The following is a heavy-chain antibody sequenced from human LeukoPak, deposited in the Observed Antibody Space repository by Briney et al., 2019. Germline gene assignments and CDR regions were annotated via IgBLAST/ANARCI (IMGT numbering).Heavy chain of an antibody. V-gene: IGHV1-2*02. CDR3: AREGEMATLRNFDY. CDR1: GYTFTGYY. Sequence: AAVKVSCKASGYTFTGYYMHWVRQAPGQGLEWMGWINPNSGGTNYAQKFQGRVTTTSDTSISTAYMELSRLRSDDTAVYYCAREGEMATLRNFDYWGQGTLVTVSS. CDR2: INPNSGGT. J-gene: IGHJ4*02. D-gene: IGHD5-24*01.